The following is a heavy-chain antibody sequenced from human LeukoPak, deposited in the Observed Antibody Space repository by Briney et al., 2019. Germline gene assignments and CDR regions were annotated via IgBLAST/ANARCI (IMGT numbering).Heavy chain of an antibody. CDR1: GLTGSHNY. CDR2: ISGSGGST. J-gene: IGHJ4*02. V-gene: IGHV3-23*01. D-gene: IGHD6-19*01. CDR3: AKRRYSSGWVLAY. Sequence: PGGSLRLSCAASGLTGSHNYVSWVRQAPGKGLEWVSAISGSGGSTYYADSVKGRFTISRDNSKNTLYLQMNSLRAEDTAVYYCAKRRYSSGWVLAYWGQGTLVTVSS.